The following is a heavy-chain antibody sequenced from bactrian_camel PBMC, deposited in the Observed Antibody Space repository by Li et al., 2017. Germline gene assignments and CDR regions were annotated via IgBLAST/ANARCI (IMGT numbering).Heavy chain of an antibody. Sequence: QLVESGGGLVQPGGSLRLSCVASEFTFRIYAMCWVRQAPGKGLEWVSAINWAGDRPTYADSVKGQFTTSRDNAKNTVYLQMNSLKTEDMALYYCAAGPWYTDEYKYWGQGTQVTVS. CDR1: EFTFRIYA. D-gene: IGHD6*01. CDR3: AAGPWYTDEYKY. J-gene: IGHJ4*01. CDR2: INWAGDRP. V-gene: IGHV3S40*01.